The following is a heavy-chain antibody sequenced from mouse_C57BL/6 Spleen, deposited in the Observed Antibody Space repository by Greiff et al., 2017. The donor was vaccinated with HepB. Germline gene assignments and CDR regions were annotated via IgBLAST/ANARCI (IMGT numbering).Heavy chain of an antibody. J-gene: IGHJ4*01. CDR3: ARPHNYYGRAMDY. D-gene: IGHD1-1*01. CDR2: ISSGSSTI. V-gene: IGHV5-17*01. CDR1: GFTFSDYG. Sequence: EVKLVESGGGLVKPGGSLKLSCAASGFTFSDYGMHWVRQAPEKGLEWVAYISSGSSTIYYADTVKGRFTISRDNAKNTLFLQMTSLRSEDTAMYYCARPHNYYGRAMDYWGQGTSVTVSS.